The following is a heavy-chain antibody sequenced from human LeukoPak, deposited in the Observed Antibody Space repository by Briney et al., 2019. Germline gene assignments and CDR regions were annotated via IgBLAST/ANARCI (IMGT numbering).Heavy chain of an antibody. CDR2: INPNSGGT. CDR1: GYTFTGFY. CDR3: ARVSYGSGSYYIPFDY. V-gene: IGHV1-2*02. Sequence: ASVKVSCKAFGYTFTGFYMHWVRQAPGQGLEWMGWINPNSGGTNYAQKFQGRVTMTRDTSISTAYMELSRLRSDDTAVYYCARVSYGSGSYYIPFDYWGQGTLVTVSS. D-gene: IGHD3-10*01. J-gene: IGHJ4*02.